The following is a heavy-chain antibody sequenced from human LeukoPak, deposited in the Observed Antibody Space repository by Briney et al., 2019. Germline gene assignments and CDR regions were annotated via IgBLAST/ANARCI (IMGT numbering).Heavy chain of an antibody. V-gene: IGHV4-34*01. CDR1: GGSFSGYY. J-gene: IGHJ3*02. CDR2: INHSGST. CDR3: AATIVVVPAAIQADAFDI. Sequence: PSETLSLTCAVYGGSFSGYYWSWIRQPPGKGLEWIGEINHSGSTNYNPSLKSRVTISVDTSKNQFSLKLSSVTAADTAVYYCAATIVVVPAAIQADAFDIWGQGTMVTVSS. D-gene: IGHD2-2*01.